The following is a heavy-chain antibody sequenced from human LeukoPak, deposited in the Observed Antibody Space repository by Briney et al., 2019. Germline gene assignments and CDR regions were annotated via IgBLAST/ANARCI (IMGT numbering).Heavy chain of an antibody. CDR3: AKHEGSCGGDCYSHFDY. CDR2: LTDNGGVT. D-gene: IGHD2-21*02. CDR1: GFTFASYA. V-gene: IGHV3-23*01. Sequence: GGSLRLSCAGSGFTFASYAMGWVRPAPGKGLEWVSALTDNGGVTHYADSVKGRFTISRDNSKNTLYLQMNSLRAEDTALYYCAKHEGSCGGDCYSHFDYWGQGTLVTVSS. J-gene: IGHJ4*02.